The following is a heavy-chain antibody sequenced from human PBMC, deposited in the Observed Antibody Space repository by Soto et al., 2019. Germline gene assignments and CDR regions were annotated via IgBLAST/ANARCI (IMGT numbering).Heavy chain of an antibody. CDR3: AKASYYYDTPSDY. J-gene: IGHJ4*02. CDR1: GFTFSSYV. CDR2: ISGSGDST. V-gene: IGHV3-23*01. D-gene: IGHD3-22*01. Sequence: GGSLRLSCAASGFTFSSYVMNWVRQAPGKALEWVSSISGSGDSTYYADSVKGRFTISRGNSKNTLYLQMNSLRVEDTAVYYCAKASYYYDTPSDYWGQGTLVTVSS.